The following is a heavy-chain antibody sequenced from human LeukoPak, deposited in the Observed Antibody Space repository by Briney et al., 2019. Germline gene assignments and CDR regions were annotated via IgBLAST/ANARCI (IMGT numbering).Heavy chain of an antibody. CDR2: MNPNSGNT. Sequence: ASVKVSCKASGGTFSSYAINWVRQATGQGLEWMGWMNPNSGNTGYAQKFQGRVTMTRNTSISTAYMELSSLRSEDTAVYYCARGHIVVVPAARAVYYYYGMDVWRQGTTVTVSS. D-gene: IGHD2-2*01. V-gene: IGHV1-8*02. CDR3: ARGHIVVVPAARAVYYYYGMDV. J-gene: IGHJ6*02. CDR1: GGTFSSYA.